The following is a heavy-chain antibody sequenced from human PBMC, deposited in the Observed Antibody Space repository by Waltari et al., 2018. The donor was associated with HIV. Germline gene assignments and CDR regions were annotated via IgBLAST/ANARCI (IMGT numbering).Heavy chain of an antibody. J-gene: IGHJ4*02. V-gene: IGHV1-8*01. CDR3: ARGPQDYPKYYFDY. Sequence: QVQLVQSGAEVKKPGASVKVSCNASGHTFTSYDINWVRQATGQGLEWLGWMNPNSGNTGYAQRFQGRVTMTRNTSISTAYMELSSLRSEDTAVYFCARGPQDYPKYYFDYWGQGTLVTVSS. CDR2: MNPNSGNT. CDR1: GHTFTSYD. D-gene: IGHD4-17*01.